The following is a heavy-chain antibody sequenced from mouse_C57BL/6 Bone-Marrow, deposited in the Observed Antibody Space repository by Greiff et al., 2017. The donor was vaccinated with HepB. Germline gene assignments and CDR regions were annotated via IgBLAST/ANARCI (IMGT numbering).Heavy chain of an antibody. J-gene: IGHJ2*01. CDR2: IYPRSGNT. CDR1: GYTFTSYG. CDR3: SRRGYYGSSYRFGY. D-gene: IGHD1-1*01. Sequence: VQLQQSGAELARPGASVKLSCKASGYTFTSYGISWVKQSTGQGLEWIGEIYPRSGNTYYNEKFKGKATLTADKSSSTAYMEIRSLTSEDSAVYFCSRRGYYGSSYRFGYWGQGTTLTVSS. V-gene: IGHV1-81*01.